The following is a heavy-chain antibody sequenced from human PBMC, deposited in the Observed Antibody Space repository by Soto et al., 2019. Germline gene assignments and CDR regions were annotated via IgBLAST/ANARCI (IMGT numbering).Heavy chain of an antibody. V-gene: IGHV4-34*01. D-gene: IGHD1-26*01. J-gene: IGHJ4*02. CDR2: INDSGTT. CDR3: ARGAGRGY. CDR1: GGSLRGYY. Sequence: QVQLQQWGAGLLKPSETLSLTCAIYGGSLRGYYWRWIRQSPGKGLEWIGEINDSGTTNYNPSLKSRGTMSVHTSKKQFSRKLTSVTAADTAVYYCARGAGRGYWGQGTLVTVSS.